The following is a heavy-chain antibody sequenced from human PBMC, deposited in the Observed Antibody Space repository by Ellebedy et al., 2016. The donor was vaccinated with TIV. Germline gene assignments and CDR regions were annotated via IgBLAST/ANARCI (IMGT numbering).Heavy chain of an antibody. CDR1: GFTINTFI. Sequence: GESLKISCAASGFTINTFIMMWVRQAPGRGLDWVATIGINSSYIYYANSVKGRFTISRDNAKNALYLQMNSLRAQDTGVYYCATTPTENSFDVWGRGTMVTVSS. CDR3: ATTPTENSFDV. V-gene: IGHV3-21*01. CDR2: IGINSSYI. D-gene: IGHD1-1*01. J-gene: IGHJ3*01.